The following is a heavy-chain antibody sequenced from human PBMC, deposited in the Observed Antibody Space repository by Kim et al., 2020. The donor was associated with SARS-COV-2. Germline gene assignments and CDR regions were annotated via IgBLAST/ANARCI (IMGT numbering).Heavy chain of an antibody. CDR1: GFTFSSYS. CDR3: AREGKRARYAFDI. V-gene: IGHV3-21*01. J-gene: IGHJ3*02. Sequence: GGSLRLSCAASGFTFSSYSMNWVRQAPGKGLEWVSSISSSSSYIYYADSVKGRFTISRDNAKNSLYLQMNSLRAEDTAVYYCAREGKRARYAFDIWGQGTMVTVSS. CDR2: ISSSSSYI.